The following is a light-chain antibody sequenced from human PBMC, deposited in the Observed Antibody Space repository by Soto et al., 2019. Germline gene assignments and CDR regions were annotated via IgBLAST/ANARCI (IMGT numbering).Light chain of an antibody. J-gene: IGLJ2*01. CDR1: SSNIESNF. Sequence: LPTQPPSGSATSRHRVTISCAVSSSNIESNFVYWYQQFPGTAPRLLIYRNNQRPSGVPDRFSGSKSGTSASLAISALRSEDEADYYCTVWDDSLRGRLFGGGTKVTVL. CDR2: RNN. V-gene: IGLV1-47*01. CDR3: TVWDDSLRGRL.